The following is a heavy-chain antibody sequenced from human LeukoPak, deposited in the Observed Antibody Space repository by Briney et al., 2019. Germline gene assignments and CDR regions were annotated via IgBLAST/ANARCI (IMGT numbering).Heavy chain of an antibody. CDR1: GYSFTSYW. D-gene: IGHD6-13*01. J-gene: IGHJ4*02. V-gene: IGHV5-51*01. CDR3: ARGIAAAGTILDY. Sequence: GESLKISCKGSGYSFTSYWVAWVRQMPGEGLGWMGIIYPGDSDTRYSPSFQGQVTISADKSISTAYLQGSSLRASGTAMYYCARGIAAAGTILDYWGQGTLVTVSS. CDR2: IYPGDSDT.